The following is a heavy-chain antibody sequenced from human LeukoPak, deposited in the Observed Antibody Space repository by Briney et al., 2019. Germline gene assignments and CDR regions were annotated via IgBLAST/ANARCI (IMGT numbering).Heavy chain of an antibody. D-gene: IGHD3-3*01. Sequence: ASVKVSCKASGYTFTGYYMHWVRQAPGQGLEWMGRINPNSGGTNYAQKFQGRVTMTRDTSISTAYMELSRLRSDDTAVYYCARDLDFGVVINDNWFDLWGQGTLVTVSS. CDR1: GYTFTGYY. CDR3: ARDLDFGVVINDNWFDL. J-gene: IGHJ5*02. CDR2: INPNSGGT. V-gene: IGHV1-2*06.